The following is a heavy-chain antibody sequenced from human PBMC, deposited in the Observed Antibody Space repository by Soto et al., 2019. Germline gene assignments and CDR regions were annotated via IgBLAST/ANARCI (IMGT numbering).Heavy chain of an antibody. V-gene: IGHV4-59*01. J-gene: IGHJ6*03. CDR1: GGSISSYY. CDR2: IYYSGST. Sequence: PSETLSLTCTVSGGSISSYYWSWIRQPPGKGLEWIGYIYYSGSTNYNPSLKSRVTISVDTSKNQFSLKLSSVTAADTAVYYCAREDCYYYYMDVWGKGTTVTVSS. CDR3: AREDCYYYYMDV.